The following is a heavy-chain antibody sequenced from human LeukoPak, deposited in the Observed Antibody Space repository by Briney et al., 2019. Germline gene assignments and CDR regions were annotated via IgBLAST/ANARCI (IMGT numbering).Heavy chain of an antibody. D-gene: IGHD4-17*01. J-gene: IGHJ4*02. CDR2: ITDDGSTT. CDR1: GFIFSSLW. V-gene: IGHV3-74*01. Sequence: GGSLRLSCEASGFIFSSLWMPWVRQAPGEGLVWVSFITDDGSTTTYADSVKGRFTISRDNAKSTLYLQLNSLRAEDTAVYYCVRGGYGSIDYWGQGALVTVSS. CDR3: VRGGYGSIDY.